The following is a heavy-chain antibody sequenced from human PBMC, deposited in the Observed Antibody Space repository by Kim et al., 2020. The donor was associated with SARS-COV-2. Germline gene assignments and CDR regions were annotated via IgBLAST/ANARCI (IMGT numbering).Heavy chain of an antibody. CDR3: ARRLPAKRPRYSSGWYLGFDP. CDR1: GFTFSDYY. V-gene: IGHV3-11*03. D-gene: IGHD6-19*01. Sequence: GGSLRLSCAASGFTFSDYYMSWIRQAPGKGLEWVSYISSSSSYTNYADSVKGRFTISRDNAKNSLYLQMNSLRAEDTAVYYCARRLPAKRPRYSSGWYLGFDPWGQGTLVTVSS. CDR2: ISSSSSYT. J-gene: IGHJ5*02.